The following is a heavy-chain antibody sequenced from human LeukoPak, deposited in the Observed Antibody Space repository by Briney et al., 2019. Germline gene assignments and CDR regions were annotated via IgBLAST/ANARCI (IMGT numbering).Heavy chain of an antibody. D-gene: IGHD3-22*01. V-gene: IGHV3-23*01. J-gene: IGHJ3*02. CDR3: AKDTSSGYYVDAFDI. CDR2: IRDRGGST. Sequence: GGSLRHSCAASGVTLSSYAMSWVRPAPGRGLEWGSAIRDRGGSTYYADSVKGRFTISRDNSKNTLYLQMNSLRAEDTAVYYCAKDTSSGYYVDAFDIWGQGA. CDR1: GVTLSSYA.